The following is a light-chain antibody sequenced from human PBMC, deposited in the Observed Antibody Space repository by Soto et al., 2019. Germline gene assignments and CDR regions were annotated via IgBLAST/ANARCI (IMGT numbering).Light chain of an antibody. CDR2: KAS. Sequence: DIQMTPSPSTLSAFVGDRVTITCRASQSVSSWLAWYQQKPGKAPKLLVQKASSLESGVPSRFSGSGFGTEFALTISSLQPDDFATYYCQQYSNYPYTFGQGTKLEIK. V-gene: IGKV1-5*03. J-gene: IGKJ2*01. CDR3: QQYSNYPYT. CDR1: QSVSSW.